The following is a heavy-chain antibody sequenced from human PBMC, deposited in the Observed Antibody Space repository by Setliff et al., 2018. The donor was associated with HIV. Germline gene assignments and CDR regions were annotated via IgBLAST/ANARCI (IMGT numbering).Heavy chain of an antibody. V-gene: IGHV4-59*12. D-gene: IGHD4-17*01. CDR1: SGSISSHYY. Sequence: PSETLSLTCTVSSGSISSHYYWTWIRQPPGKGLEWIGYISHAGNISYNPSLKSRVTISLDTSKKQFSLKLSSLTAADTAVYYCAREVILRVYGDYAQYHYYMDVWGKGTTVTVSS. CDR2: ISHAGNI. J-gene: IGHJ6*03. CDR3: AREVILRVYGDYAQYHYYMDV.